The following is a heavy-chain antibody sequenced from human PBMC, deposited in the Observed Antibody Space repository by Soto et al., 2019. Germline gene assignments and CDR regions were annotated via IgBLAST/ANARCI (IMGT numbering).Heavy chain of an antibody. CDR2: IYYSGST. CDR3: ASSRREEYSYGPVGYFDY. V-gene: IGHV4-59*01. D-gene: IGHD5-18*01. J-gene: IGHJ4*02. Sequence: SETLSLTCTVSGGSISSYYWSWIRQPPGKGLEWIGYIYYSGSTNYNPSLKSRVTISVDTSKNQFSLKLSSVTAADTAVYYCASSRREEYSYGPVGYFDYWGQGTLVTVSS. CDR1: GGSISSYY.